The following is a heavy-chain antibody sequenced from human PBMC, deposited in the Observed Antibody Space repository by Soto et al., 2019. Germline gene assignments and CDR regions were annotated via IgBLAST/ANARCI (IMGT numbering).Heavy chain of an antibody. CDR1: GFTFSSYG. Sequence: GGSLRLSCAASGFTFSSYGMHWVRQAPGKGLEWVAVISYDGSNKYYADSVKGRFTISRDNSKNTLYLQMNSLRAEDTAVYYCAKELAVAGTFNQYNWFDPWGQGTLVTVST. CDR2: ISYDGSNK. CDR3: AKELAVAGTFNQYNWFDP. V-gene: IGHV3-30*18. J-gene: IGHJ5*02. D-gene: IGHD6-19*01.